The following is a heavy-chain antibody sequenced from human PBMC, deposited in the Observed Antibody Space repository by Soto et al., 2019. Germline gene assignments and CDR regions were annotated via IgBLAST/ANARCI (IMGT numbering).Heavy chain of an antibody. Sequence: EVQLVESGGGLVKPGGSLRLSCAASGFTFSNAWMNWVRQAPGKGLEWVVRIKSKTDGGTTDYAAPEQGRFTISRDDAKNSRYLQMNSLNTEDTAVNSCTPTPRRVWFGELSNQPDHWGQGTLVTVSS. CDR1: GFTFSNAW. D-gene: IGHD3-10*01. CDR2: IKSKTDGGTT. CDR3: TPTPRRVWFGELSNQPDH. V-gene: IGHV3-15*07. J-gene: IGHJ1*01.